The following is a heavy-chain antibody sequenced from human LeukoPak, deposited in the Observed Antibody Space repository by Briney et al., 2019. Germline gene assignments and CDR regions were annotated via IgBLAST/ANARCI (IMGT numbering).Heavy chain of an antibody. CDR3: ARGGIAYVFDM. D-gene: IGHD1-14*01. CDR2: INGGNGNT. V-gene: IGHV1-3*01. CDR1: GYTFTTYS. Sequence: ASVTVSCTASGYTFTTYSMHWVRQAPGQRLEWMGWINGGNGNTRYSRRFQGRVTFTRDTFASTANMDLSSLRSDDTAVYYCARGGIAYVFDMWGQGTMVTVSS. J-gene: IGHJ3*02.